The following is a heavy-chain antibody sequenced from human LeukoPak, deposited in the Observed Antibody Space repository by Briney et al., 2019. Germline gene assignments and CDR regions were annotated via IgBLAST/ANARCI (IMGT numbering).Heavy chain of an antibody. Sequence: PGGSLRLSCAASGFTVSSNYMSWVRQGPGKGLEWVSTIYSGGSTYYADSVTGRFTISRDNSKNTPYLQMNTLRAEDTAVYYCARGPYGENYYYYYYMDVWGKGTTVTISS. CDR2: IYSGGST. D-gene: IGHD4-17*01. J-gene: IGHJ6*03. CDR3: ARGPYGENYYYYYYMDV. CDR1: GFTVSSNY. V-gene: IGHV3-53*01.